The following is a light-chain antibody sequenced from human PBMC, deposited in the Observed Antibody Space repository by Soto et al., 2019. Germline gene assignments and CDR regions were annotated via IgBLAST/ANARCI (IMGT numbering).Light chain of an antibody. CDR3: QYYGNSRIT. CDR2: AAS. V-gene: IGKV3-20*01. Sequence: DIVLTQSPGTLSLSPGARATLSCRASQTVNSDYLTWYQPQLGQAPRLLIYAASSGATGIPDRFSGSGSETDFTLTINRLEPEDFAVYYCQYYGNSRITFGQGTRLEIK. J-gene: IGKJ5*01. CDR1: QTVNSDY.